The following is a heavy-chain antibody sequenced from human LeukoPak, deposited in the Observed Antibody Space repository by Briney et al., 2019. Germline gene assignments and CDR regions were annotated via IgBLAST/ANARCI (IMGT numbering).Heavy chain of an antibody. CDR1: GFTFRTYS. J-gene: IGHJ3*02. CDR2: IYSGGST. CDR3: ARAAGYCSSTSCSDAFDI. V-gene: IGHV3-66*01. Sequence: PGGSLRLSCAASGFTFRTYSMNWVRQAPGKGLEWVSVIYSGGSTYYADSVKGRFTISRDNSKNTLYLQMNSLRAEDTAVYYCARAAGYCSSTSCSDAFDIWGQGTMVAVSS. D-gene: IGHD2-2*01.